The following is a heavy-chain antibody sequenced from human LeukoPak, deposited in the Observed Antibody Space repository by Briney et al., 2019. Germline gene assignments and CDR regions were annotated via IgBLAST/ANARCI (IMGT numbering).Heavy chain of an antibody. CDR2: IKQDGSGK. CDR1: GLIFSSYQ. J-gene: IGHJ4*02. Sequence: PGGSLRLSCAASGLIFSSYQMNWVRQAPGKGLEWVANIKQDGSGKYYVDSVKGRFTISRDNAKNSLYLQMNTLRVEDTAVYYCARDSYYSRDYWGQGTLVTVSS. D-gene: IGHD2-21*01. V-gene: IGHV3-7*01. CDR3: ARDSYYSRDY.